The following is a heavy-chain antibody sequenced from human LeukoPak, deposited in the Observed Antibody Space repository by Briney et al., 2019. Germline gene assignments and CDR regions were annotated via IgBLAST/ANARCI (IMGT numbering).Heavy chain of an antibody. V-gene: IGHV4-38-2*02. CDR1: GYSISSGYY. Sequence: SETLSLTCTVSGYSISSGYYWGWIRQPPGKGLEWIGSIYHSGSTYYNPSLKSRVTISVDTSKNQFSLKLSSVTAADTAVYYCARQGQQLVGNYWGQGTLVTVSS. CDR2: IYHSGST. CDR3: ARQGQQLVGNY. J-gene: IGHJ4*02. D-gene: IGHD6-13*01.